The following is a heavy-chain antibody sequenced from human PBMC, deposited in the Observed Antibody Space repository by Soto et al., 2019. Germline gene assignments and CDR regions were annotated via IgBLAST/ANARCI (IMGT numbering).Heavy chain of an antibody. Sequence: QVQLHQWGTGLLKPSETLSLTCSVSGESFSGHFWTWIRQPPGKGLEWIGEIDYSGATHYNASVKSRVSMSVDTTKKQVSLKVTSVTAADTAVCYCARGGITPSMFFFDYWGQGTLVIVSS. V-gene: IGHV4-34*01. CDR1: GESFSGHF. CDR3: ARGGITPSMFFFDY. J-gene: IGHJ4*02. CDR2: IDYSGAT. D-gene: IGHD3-10*02.